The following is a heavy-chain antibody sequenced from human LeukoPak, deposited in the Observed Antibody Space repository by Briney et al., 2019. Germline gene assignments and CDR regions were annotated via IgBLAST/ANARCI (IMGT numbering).Heavy chain of an antibody. V-gene: IGHV3-7*01. CDR3: ARDMGIVTGYYVDY. CDR1: GFTFIAYW. Sequence: GGSLRLSCTASGFTFIAYWMSWVRQAPGKGPEWVANIKQDGSEKYYVDSVKGRFTISRDNAKNSLHLQMNSLRAEDTAVYYCARDMGIVTGYYVDYWGQGTLVTVSS. J-gene: IGHJ4*02. CDR2: IKQDGSEK. D-gene: IGHD3-9*01.